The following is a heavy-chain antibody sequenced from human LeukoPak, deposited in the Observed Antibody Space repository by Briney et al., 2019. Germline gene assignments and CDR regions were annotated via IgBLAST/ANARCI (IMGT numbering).Heavy chain of an antibody. CDR1: GFTFSSYA. Sequence: GGSLRLSCAASGFTFSSYAMSWVRQAPGKGLEWVSAISGSGGSTYYAHSVKGRFTISRDNSKNTLYLQMNSLRAEDTAVYYCAKTLGDYGDYWFDPWGQGTLVTVSS. J-gene: IGHJ5*02. CDR2: ISGSGGST. D-gene: IGHD4-17*01. V-gene: IGHV3-23*01. CDR3: AKTLGDYGDYWFDP.